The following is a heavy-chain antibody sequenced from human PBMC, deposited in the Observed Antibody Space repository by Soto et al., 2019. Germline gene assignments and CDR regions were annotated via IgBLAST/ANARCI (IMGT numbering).Heavy chain of an antibody. D-gene: IGHD3-3*01. Sequence: GGSLRLSCAASGFTFSSYSMNWVRQAPGKGLEWVSYISSSSSTIYYADSVKGRFTISRDNAKNSLYLQMNSLRDEDTAVYYCARDTSNVLRFLEWLRNDAFDTWGQGTMVTVSS. V-gene: IGHV3-48*02. CDR1: GFTFSSYS. CDR2: ISSSSSTI. CDR3: ARDTSNVLRFLEWLRNDAFDT. J-gene: IGHJ3*02.